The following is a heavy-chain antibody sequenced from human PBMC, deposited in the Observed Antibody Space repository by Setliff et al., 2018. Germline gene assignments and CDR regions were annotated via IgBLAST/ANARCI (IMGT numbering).Heavy chain of an antibody. CDR1: GGSFSGYY. V-gene: IGHV4-39*06. D-gene: IGHD3-3*01. CDR2: IYYSGST. J-gene: IGHJ5*02. Sequence: SETLSLTCAVYGGSFSGYYWGWIRQPPGKGLEWIGSIYYSGSTYYNPSLKSRVTISVDTSKNQFPLKLSSVTAADTATYYCARAGPTVTFFRVLVISWWDPWGQGSLVTVSS. CDR3: ARAGPTVTFFRVLVISWWDP.